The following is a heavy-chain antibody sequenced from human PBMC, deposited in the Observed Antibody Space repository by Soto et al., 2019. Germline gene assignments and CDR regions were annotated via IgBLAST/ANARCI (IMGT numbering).Heavy chain of an antibody. J-gene: IGHJ4*02. Sequence: SETLSLTCVVSGGSFSGHFWSWIRQPPGKGLEWIGEINHSGSTSYNPSLKSRGTISVDTSKNQFSLRLSSVTAADTAVYYCAGWAVGIMIFGVPKDYWGQGALVTVS. CDR2: INHSGST. CDR3: AGWAVGIMIFGVPKDY. V-gene: IGHV4-34*01. CDR1: GGSFSGHF. D-gene: IGHD3-3*01.